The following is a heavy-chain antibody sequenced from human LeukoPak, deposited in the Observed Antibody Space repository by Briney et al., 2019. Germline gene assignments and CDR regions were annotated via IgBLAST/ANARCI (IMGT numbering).Heavy chain of an antibody. Sequence: SVTLSLTCTVSGGFISSYYWSWIRQPPGKGLEWIGYIYYSGSTNYNPSLKSRVTISVDTSKNQFSLKLSSVTAADTAVYYCARHYQPYYFDYWGQGTLVTVSS. CDR1: GGFISSYY. CDR2: IYYSGST. CDR3: ARHYQPYYFDY. V-gene: IGHV4-59*08. D-gene: IGHD3-16*02. J-gene: IGHJ4*02.